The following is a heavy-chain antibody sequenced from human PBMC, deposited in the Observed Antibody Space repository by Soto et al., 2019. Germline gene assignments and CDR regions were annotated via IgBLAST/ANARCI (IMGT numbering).Heavy chain of an antibody. D-gene: IGHD2-2*01. V-gene: IGHV3-30*18. Sequence: GGSLRLSCAASGFTFSSYGMHWVRQAPGKGLEWVAVISYDGSNKYYADSVKGRFTISRDNSKNTLYLQMNSLRAEDTAVYYCAKEGYCSSTSCYPYYYYYGMDVWDQGTTVTVSS. J-gene: IGHJ6*02. CDR3: AKEGYCSSTSCYPYYYYYGMDV. CDR1: GFTFSSYG. CDR2: ISYDGSNK.